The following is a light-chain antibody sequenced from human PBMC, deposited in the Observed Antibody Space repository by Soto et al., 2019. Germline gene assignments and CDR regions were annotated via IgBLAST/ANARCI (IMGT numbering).Light chain of an antibody. V-gene: IGKV3-20*01. Sequence: SVLTQSTGTLSFAPGERATVSCRASQSVSSSYLAWYQQKPGQAPRLLIYGASSRATGIPDRFSGSGSGTEFTLTISSLQSEDFAVYYCQQYNNWPPITFGQGTRLEI. CDR3: QQYNNWPPIT. CDR2: GAS. CDR1: QSVSSSY. J-gene: IGKJ5*01.